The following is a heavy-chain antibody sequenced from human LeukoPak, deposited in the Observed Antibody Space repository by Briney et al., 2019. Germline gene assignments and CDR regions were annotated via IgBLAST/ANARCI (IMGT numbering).Heavy chain of an antibody. CDR3: ARVQVYPD. V-gene: IGHV3-48*02. D-gene: IGHD3-16*02. J-gene: IGHJ4*02. Sequence: PGGSLRLSCAASGFTFSSYSMNWVRHAPGKGLEWVSYISSNSSTIYYADSVKGRFPISRHSAKTSLYLKMKSPRDKYTGVLYCARVQVYPDWGEGNLVTASS. CDR2: ISSNSSTI. CDR1: GFTFSSYS.